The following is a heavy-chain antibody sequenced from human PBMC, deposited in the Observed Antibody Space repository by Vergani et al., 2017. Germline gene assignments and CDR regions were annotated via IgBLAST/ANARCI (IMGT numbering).Heavy chain of an antibody. V-gene: IGHV3-30*18. D-gene: IGHD6-13*01. Sequence: QVQLVESGGGVVQPGRSLRLSCAASGFTFSSYGMHWVRQAPGKGLEWVAVISYEGSNKYYADSVKGRFTISRDNSKHTLYLQMNSLRAEDTAWYYCAKDRGSSWYYFDYWGQGTLVTVSS. CDR1: GFTFSSYG. CDR2: ISYEGSNK. CDR3: AKDRGSSWYYFDY. J-gene: IGHJ4*02.